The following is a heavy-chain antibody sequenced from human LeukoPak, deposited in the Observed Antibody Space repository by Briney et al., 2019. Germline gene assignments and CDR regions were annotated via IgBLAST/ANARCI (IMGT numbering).Heavy chain of an antibody. CDR3: ARDIVVVPATFDY. J-gene: IGHJ4*02. V-gene: IGHV3-7*01. Sequence: GGSLRLSCAASGFTFSSYWMSWVRQAPGKGLEWVANINQDGGEKFYVDSVKGRFTISRDNAKNSLYLQMSSLRAEDTAMYYCARDIVVVPATFDYWGQGTLVSVSS. CDR1: GFTFSSYW. D-gene: IGHD2-2*01. CDR2: INQDGGEK.